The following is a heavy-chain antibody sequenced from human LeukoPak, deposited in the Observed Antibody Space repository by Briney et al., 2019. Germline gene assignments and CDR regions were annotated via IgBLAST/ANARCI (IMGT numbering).Heavy chain of an antibody. CDR2: IYYTGRA. Sequence: SQTLSLTCTVSGDSIRSADYYWSWIRQPPGKGLEWIGCIYYTGRAYYNPSLRGRVSMSVDTSKNQFSLKLSSVTAADTAVYYCARSTGSGTGSGSPDPFDYWGQGTLVTVSS. V-gene: IGHV4-30-4*01. CDR3: ARSTGSGTGSGSPDPFDY. J-gene: IGHJ4*02. CDR1: GDSIRSADYY. D-gene: IGHD3-10*01.